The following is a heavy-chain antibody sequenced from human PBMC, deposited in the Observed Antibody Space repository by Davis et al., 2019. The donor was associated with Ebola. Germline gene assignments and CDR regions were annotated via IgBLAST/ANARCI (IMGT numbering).Heavy chain of an antibody. D-gene: IGHD5-12*01. CDR2: TYYASKWFH. J-gene: IGHJ4*02. CDR3: ARGWLRTGFDY. V-gene: IGHV6-1*01. CDR1: GDSVSINSAG. Sequence: HSQTLSLTCVISGDSVSINSAGWNWIRQSPSRGLEWLGRTYYASKWFHDYAVSVKSRLIINLDTSKNQFSLQLNSVTPEDTAVYYCARGWLRTGFDYWGQGILVTVSA.